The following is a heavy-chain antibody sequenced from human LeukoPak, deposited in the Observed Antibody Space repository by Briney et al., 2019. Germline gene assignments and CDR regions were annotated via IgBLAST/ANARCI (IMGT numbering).Heavy chain of an antibody. CDR3: ARQTAKNVDTARFDY. Sequence: SGTLCLTCAVYGGAFSGDYWGWIRQPPGRGREWSGDIYYSGSTNYSPSLNSRVNISLDTAKNQFSLRLTSVTAADTAVYYCARQTAKNVDTARFDYWGQGTLVTVSS. J-gene: IGHJ4*02. CDR1: GGAFSGDY. D-gene: IGHD5-18*01. V-gene: IGHV4-59*08. CDR2: IYYSGST.